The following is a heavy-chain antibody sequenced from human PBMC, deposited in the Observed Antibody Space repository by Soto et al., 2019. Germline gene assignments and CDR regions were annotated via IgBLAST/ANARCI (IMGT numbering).Heavy chain of an antibody. CDR2: ISFDGSTK. Sequence: QVQLVESGGGVVQPGRSLRLSCAASGFTFSRYGMHWVRQAPGKGLEWVAVISFDGSTKYYADSVKGRFTISRDYSKTSLYLQMNSLRAEDTAVYYCAKQTFEYRSASDDSWGQGTLVTVSS. J-gene: IGHJ4*02. CDR3: AKQTFEYRSASDDS. CDR1: GFTFSRYG. V-gene: IGHV3-30*18. D-gene: IGHD6-6*01.